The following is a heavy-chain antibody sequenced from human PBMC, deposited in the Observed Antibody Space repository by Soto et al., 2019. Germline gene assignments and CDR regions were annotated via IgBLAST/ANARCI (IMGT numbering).Heavy chain of an antibody. D-gene: IGHD2-21*02. CDR2: IYWVNEK. V-gene: IGHV2-5*02. Sequence: QITLKESGPTLVKPTQTLTLTCTFSGFSLSTGGVGVGWIRQPPGKALEWLALIYWVNEKRYSPSRRSRLTVTNDTSKNQVVLTMTNMDPVDTATYYCVHSRCGGDCLRSYSSHDYYGRYVWGQGTTVTVFS. CDR1: GFSLSTGGVG. CDR3: VHSRCGGDCLRSYSSHDYYGRYV. J-gene: IGHJ6*02.